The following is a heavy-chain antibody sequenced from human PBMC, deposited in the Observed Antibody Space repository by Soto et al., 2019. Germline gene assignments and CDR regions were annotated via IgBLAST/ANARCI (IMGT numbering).Heavy chain of an antibody. CDR2: ISSSSSTI. Sequence: PGGSLRLSCAASGFTFSSYSMNWVRQAPGKGLKWVSYISSSSSTIYYADSVKGRFTISRDNAKNSLYLQMNSLRDEDTAVYYCARDPGYCSGGSCYSNAFDIWGQGTMVTVSS. D-gene: IGHD2-15*01. J-gene: IGHJ3*02. CDR1: GFTFSSYS. V-gene: IGHV3-48*02. CDR3: ARDPGYCSGGSCYSNAFDI.